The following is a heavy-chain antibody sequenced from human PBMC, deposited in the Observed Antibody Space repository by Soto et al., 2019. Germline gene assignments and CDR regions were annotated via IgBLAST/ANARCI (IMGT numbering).Heavy chain of an antibody. CDR1: GFTFSSYS. Sequence: QVQLVESGGGVVQPGRSLRLSCAASGFTFSSYSMHWVRQAPGKGLEWVAVISSDGSNKYYADSVKGRFTISRDNSKNTPYLQMNSLRAEDTAVYYCAKVYYASSSSYDNDYWGQGTLVTVSS. J-gene: IGHJ4*02. V-gene: IGHV3-30*18. CDR2: ISSDGSNK. D-gene: IGHD3-22*01. CDR3: AKVYYASSSSYDNDY.